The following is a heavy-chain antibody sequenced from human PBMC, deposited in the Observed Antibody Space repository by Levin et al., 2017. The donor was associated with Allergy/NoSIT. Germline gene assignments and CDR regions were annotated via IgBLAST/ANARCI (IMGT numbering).Heavy chain of an antibody. CDR3: ARDHRHYYYGSGSSYDAFDI. CDR1: GFTFSSYA. D-gene: IGHD3-10*01. Sequence: PGGSLRLSCAASGFTFSSYAMHWVRQAPGKGLEWVAVISYDGSNKYYADSVKGRFTISRDNSKNTLYLQMNSLRAEDTAVYYCARDHRHYYYGSGSSYDAFDIWGQGTMVTVSS. CDR2: ISYDGSNK. V-gene: IGHV3-30-3*01. J-gene: IGHJ3*02.